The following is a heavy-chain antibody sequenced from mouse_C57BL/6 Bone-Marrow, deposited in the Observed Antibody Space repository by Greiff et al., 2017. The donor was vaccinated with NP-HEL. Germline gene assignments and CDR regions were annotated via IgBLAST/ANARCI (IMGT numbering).Heavy chain of an antibody. CDR3: ARTEYDGGYYCDY. CDR1: GYAFSSSW. V-gene: IGHV1-82*01. J-gene: IGHJ2*01. CDR2: IYPGDGDT. Sequence: QVQLKQSGPELVKPGASVKISCKASGYAFSSSWMNWVKQRPGKGLEWIGRIYPGDGDTNYNGKFKGKATLTADKSSSTAYMQLSSLTSEDAAVYFCARTEYDGGYYCDYWGQGTTLTVSS. D-gene: IGHD2-14*01.